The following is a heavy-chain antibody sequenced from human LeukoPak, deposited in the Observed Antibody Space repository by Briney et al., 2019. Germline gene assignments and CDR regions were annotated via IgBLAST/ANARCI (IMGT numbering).Heavy chain of an antibody. J-gene: IGHJ4*02. D-gene: IGHD3-3*01. V-gene: IGHV3-53*01. CDR1: GFTVSSNY. CDR3: ARATDFWSGYFYY. CDR2: IYSGGST. Sequence: GGSLRLSCAASGFTVSSNYMSWVRQAPGKGLEWVSVIYSGGSTYYADSVKGRFTISRDNSKNTLYLQMNSLRAEDTAVYYCARATDFWSGYFYYWGQGTLLTVSS.